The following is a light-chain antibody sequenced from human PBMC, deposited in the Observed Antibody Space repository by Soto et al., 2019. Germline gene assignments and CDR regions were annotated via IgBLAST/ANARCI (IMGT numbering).Light chain of an antibody. CDR3: QQYNSYPLT. CDR1: QSISSW. J-gene: IGKJ3*01. CDR2: KAS. V-gene: IGKV1-5*03. Sequence: DIQMTQSTSTLSASVGDRVTITCRASQSISSWLAWYQQKPGKAPKLLIYKASSLESGVPSRFSGSGSGTEFTLTISSLQPDDFATDYCQQYNSYPLTFGPGTKVDIK.